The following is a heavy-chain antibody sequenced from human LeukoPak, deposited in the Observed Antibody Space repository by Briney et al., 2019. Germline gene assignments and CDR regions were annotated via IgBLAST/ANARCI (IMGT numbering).Heavy chain of an antibody. CDR2: IYYSGST. V-gene: IGHV4-31*03. CDR3: ARDSGGDSGRALGY. CDR1: GGSISSGGYY. Sequence: SETLSLTCTVSGGSISSGGYYWSWLRQHPGKGLEWIGYIYYSGSTYYNPSLKSRFTISVDTSKNQFSLKLSSVTAADTAVYYCARDSGGDSGRALGYWGQGTLVTVSS. D-gene: IGHD4-17*01. J-gene: IGHJ4*02.